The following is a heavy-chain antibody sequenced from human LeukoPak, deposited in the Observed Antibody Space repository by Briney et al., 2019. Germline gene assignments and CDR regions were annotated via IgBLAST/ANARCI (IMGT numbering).Heavy chain of an antibody. CDR1: GHSFSSYR. J-gene: IGHJ4*02. Sequence: GESLKISCKGSGHSFSSYRIGWVRQMPGKGLEWMGVIYPTESETRYSPSFEGQVTISADRSINTAYLQWSSLKASDAAIYYCARRDGTGHWAFDYWGQGTLVTVSS. V-gene: IGHV5-51*01. CDR2: IYPTESET. D-gene: IGHD2-8*02. CDR3: ARRDGTGHWAFDY.